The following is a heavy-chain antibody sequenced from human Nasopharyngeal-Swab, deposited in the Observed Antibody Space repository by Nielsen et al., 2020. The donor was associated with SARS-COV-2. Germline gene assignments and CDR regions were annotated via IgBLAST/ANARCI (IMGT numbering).Heavy chain of an antibody. CDR2: ISYDGSNK. Sequence: QDPGEWLEWVAVISYDGSNKYYADSVKGRFTISRDNSKNTLYLQMNSLRAEDTAVYYCAKDQVTTVTAQNYFDYWGQGTLVTVSS. J-gene: IGHJ4*02. CDR3: AKDQVTTVTAQNYFDY. V-gene: IGHV3-30*18. D-gene: IGHD4-17*01.